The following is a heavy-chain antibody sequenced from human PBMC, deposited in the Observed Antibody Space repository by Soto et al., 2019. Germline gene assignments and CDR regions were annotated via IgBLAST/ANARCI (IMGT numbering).Heavy chain of an antibody. CDR3: AREHYDISYYFDY. CDR1: GFTVSSNY. Sequence: EVQLVESGGGLVQPGGSLRLSCAASGFTVSSNYMNWVRQAPGKGLEWVSVIYSGGSTYYADSVKGRFTISRDNSKNTLYLQMNSLRAEDTAVDYCAREHYDISYYFDYWGQGTLVTVSS. J-gene: IGHJ4*02. V-gene: IGHV3-66*01. D-gene: IGHD3-9*01. CDR2: IYSGGST.